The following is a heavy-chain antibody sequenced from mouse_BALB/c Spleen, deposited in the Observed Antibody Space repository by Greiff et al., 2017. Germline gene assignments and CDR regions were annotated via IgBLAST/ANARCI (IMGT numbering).Heavy chain of an antibody. CDR3: VRHDDPYAMDY. Sequence: GGGLVQPKGSLKLSCAASGFTFNTYAMNWVRQAPGKGLEWVARIRSKSNNYATYYADSVKDRFTISRDDSQSMLYLQMNNLKTEDTAMYYCVRHDDPYAMDYWGQGTSVTVSS. CDR1: GFTFNTYA. V-gene: IGHV10-1*02. D-gene: IGHD2-12*01. J-gene: IGHJ4*01. CDR2: IRSKSNNYAT.